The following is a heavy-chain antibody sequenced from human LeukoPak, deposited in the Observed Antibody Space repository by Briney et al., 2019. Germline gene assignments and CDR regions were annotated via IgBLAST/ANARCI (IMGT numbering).Heavy chain of an antibody. CDR2: ISDIGSI. V-gene: IGHV4-59*08. CDR1: GGSISSDY. CDR3: AGHHPRNTVDF. D-gene: IGHD2/OR15-2a*01. J-gene: IGHJ4*02. Sequence: PSETLSLTCTVSGGSISSDYYSWIRQPPGKGLEWIAYISDIGSINYNPSLKSRVTISLDTSKNQFSLKLSSVTAADTAVYYCAGHHPRNTVDFWGQGTLVTVSS.